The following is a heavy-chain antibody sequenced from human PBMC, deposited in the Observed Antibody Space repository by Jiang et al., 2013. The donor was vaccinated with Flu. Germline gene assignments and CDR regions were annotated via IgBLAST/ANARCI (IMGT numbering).Heavy chain of an antibody. CDR2: IDPSNGGT. V-gene: IGHV1-46*01. D-gene: IGHD3-10*01. CDR3: ASYGSGSRGGFDY. Sequence: EVKQPGPSVKISCKASGYMFTRYYLHWMRQAPGQGPEWMGVIDPSNGGTTYAEKVQGRVTMTRDTSTTTVYMELNSLTSDDTAVYYCASYGSGSRGGFDYWGRGTLVTVSS. CDR1: GYMFTRYY. J-gene: IGHJ4*02.